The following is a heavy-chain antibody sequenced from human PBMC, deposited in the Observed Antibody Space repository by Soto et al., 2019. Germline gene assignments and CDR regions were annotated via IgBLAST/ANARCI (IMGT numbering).Heavy chain of an antibody. J-gene: IGHJ4*02. CDR1: GYTFTGYY. CDR3: ARTLGPTGPPCFDY. D-gene: IGHD1-1*01. Sequence: QVQLVQSGAEVKKPGASVKVSCKASGYTFTGYYMHWVRQAPGQGLEWMGWINPNSGGTNYAQNSQGWVTVTMDQSSSTAYMELSSLSSADTAVYYCARTLGPTGPPCFDYWGQGTLVAVSS. V-gene: IGHV1-2*04. CDR2: INPNSGGT.